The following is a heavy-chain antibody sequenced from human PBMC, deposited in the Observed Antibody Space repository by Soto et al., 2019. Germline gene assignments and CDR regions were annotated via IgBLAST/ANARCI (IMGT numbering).Heavy chain of an antibody. V-gene: IGHV3-23*01. J-gene: IGHJ3*01. CDR2: ITGNSARI. CDR1: DSTIRRYA. CDR3: AKNGDFDYDAFDV. D-gene: IGHD3-16*01. Sequence: GGSLRLSCAASDSTIRRYAMSWVRQAPGKGLEWVSGITGNSARIYYADSVRGRFTISRDNSKNTLYLQMDTLRAEDTAIYYCAKNGDFDYDAFDVWGQGTVVTVSS.